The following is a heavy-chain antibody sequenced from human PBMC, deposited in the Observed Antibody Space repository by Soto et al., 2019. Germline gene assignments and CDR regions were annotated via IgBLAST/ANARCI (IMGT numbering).Heavy chain of an antibody. CDR1: GGSISSGGYY. Sequence: QVQLQESGPGLVKPSQTLSLTCTVSGGSISSGGYYWSWIRQHPGKGQEWIGYIYYSGSTYYNPSLKSRVTISVDTSKNQFSLKLSSVTAADTAVYYCARFYCSSTSCPMRGAFDIWGQGTMVTVSS. D-gene: IGHD2-2*01. J-gene: IGHJ3*02. CDR3: ARFYCSSTSCPMRGAFDI. CDR2: IYYSGST. V-gene: IGHV4-31*03.